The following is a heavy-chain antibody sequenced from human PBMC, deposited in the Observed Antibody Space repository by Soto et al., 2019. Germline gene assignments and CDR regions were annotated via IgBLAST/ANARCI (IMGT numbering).Heavy chain of an antibody. CDR2: IYSGGST. CDR3: AREYSGSYYYYGMDV. V-gene: IGHV3-66*01. Sequence: GGSLRLSCAASGFTVSSNYMSWVRQAPGKGLEWVSVIYSGGSTYYADSVKGRFTISRDNSKNTLYLQMNSLRAEDTAVYYCAREYSGSYYYYGMDVWGQGTTVTVSS. J-gene: IGHJ6*02. D-gene: IGHD1-26*01. CDR1: GFTVSSNY.